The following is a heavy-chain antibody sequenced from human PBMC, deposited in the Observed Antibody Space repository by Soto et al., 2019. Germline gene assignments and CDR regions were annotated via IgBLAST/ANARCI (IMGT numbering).Heavy chain of an antibody. D-gene: IGHD4-17*01. CDR3: AKGFLGGHDCGDLFGY. CDR2: ISYDGSNK. V-gene: IGHV3-30*18. CDR1: GFTFSSYG. J-gene: IGHJ4*02. Sequence: QVQLVESGGGVVQPGRSLRLSCAASGFTFSSYGMHWVRQAPGKGLEWVAVISYDGSNKYYADSVKGRFTISRDNSKNTLYLQMNSLRAEDTAVYYCAKGFLGGHDCGDLFGYWGQGTLVTVSS.